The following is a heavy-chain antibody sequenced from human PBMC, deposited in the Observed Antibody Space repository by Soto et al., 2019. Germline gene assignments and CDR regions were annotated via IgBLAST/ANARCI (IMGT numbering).Heavy chain of an antibody. D-gene: IGHD3-22*01. Sequence: ASVKVSCKASGGTFSSYAISWVRQAPGQGLEWMGGIIPIFGTANYAQKFQGRVTITADESTSTAYMELSSLRSEDTAVYYCARDRSPYYYDSSGYYYPFDYWGQGTLVTVSS. V-gene: IGHV1-69*13. CDR2: IIPIFGTA. CDR3: ARDRSPYYYDSSGYYYPFDY. J-gene: IGHJ4*02. CDR1: GGTFSSYA.